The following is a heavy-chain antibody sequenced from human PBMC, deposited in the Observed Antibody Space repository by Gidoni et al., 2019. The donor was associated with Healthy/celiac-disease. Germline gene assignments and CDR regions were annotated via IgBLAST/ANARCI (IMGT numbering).Heavy chain of an antibody. V-gene: IGHV1-69*06. Sequence: QVQLVQSGAEVKKPGSSVKVSCKASGGTFSSYAISWVRQAPGQGLEWMGGIIPIFGTANYAQKFQGRVTITADKSTSTAYMELSSLRSEDTAVYYCARTGPDYSNAPLYYYYYMDVWGKGTTVTVSS. D-gene: IGHD4-4*01. CDR1: GGTFSSYA. CDR2: IIPIFGTA. J-gene: IGHJ6*03. CDR3: ARTGPDYSNAPLYYYYYMDV.